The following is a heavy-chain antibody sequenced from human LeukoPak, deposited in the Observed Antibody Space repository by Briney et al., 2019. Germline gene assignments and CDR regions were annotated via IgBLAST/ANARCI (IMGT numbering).Heavy chain of an antibody. CDR1: GFTVSTHY. J-gene: IGHJ4*02. D-gene: IGHD4-17*01. CDR2: IYTEGTT. CDR3: ARHLRTVPYFDS. V-gene: IGHV3-53*01. Sequence: PGGSLRLSCAASGFTVSTHYMSWVRQAPGKGPEWVSVIYTEGTTYYADSVKGRFTISRDNSKNTLYLEMNSLRAEDTAVYYCARHLRTVPYFDSWGQGTLVTVSS.